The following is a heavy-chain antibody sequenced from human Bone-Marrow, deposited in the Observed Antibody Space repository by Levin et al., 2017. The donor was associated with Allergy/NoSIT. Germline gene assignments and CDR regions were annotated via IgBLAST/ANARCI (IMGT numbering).Heavy chain of an antibody. D-gene: IGHD6-6*01. V-gene: IGHV1-46*01. CDR3: AREVGSSSKKGSMGV. J-gene: IGHJ6*02. CDR2: LNPSGGTT. Sequence: PLASVKVSCKASGYTFTTYYIHWVRQAPGQGLEWMGLLNPSGGTTAYAQKFQGRVTMSRDTSTSTVYMELSSLRLEDTAVYYCAREVGSSSKKGSMGVWGQGTTVTVSS. CDR1: GYTFTTYY.